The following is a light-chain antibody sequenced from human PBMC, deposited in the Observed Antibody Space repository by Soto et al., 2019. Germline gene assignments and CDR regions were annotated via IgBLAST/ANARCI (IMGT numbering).Light chain of an antibody. CDR1: SGYGGHI. J-gene: IGLJ2*01. CDR3: ETWNSNIHV. CDR2: LGGRGDQ. V-gene: IGLV4-60*03. Sequence: QPVLTQSSSASASLGSSVKLTCTLNSGYGGHIIAWHQQQPGKAPRFLLRLGGRGDQFKGSGVPDRFSGSSSGADRYLTISNLQSEDEADYYCETWNSNIHVFGGGTKLTVL.